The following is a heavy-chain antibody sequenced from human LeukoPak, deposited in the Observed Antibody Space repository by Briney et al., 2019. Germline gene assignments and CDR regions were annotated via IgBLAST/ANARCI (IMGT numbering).Heavy chain of an antibody. D-gene: IGHD3-10*01. CDR1: GFTFSSYT. V-gene: IGHV3-48*01. CDR2: IGTSSTTI. CDR3: AKTPEGSGSYPFDY. J-gene: IGHJ4*02. Sequence: GGSLRLSCAASGFTFSSYTMNWVRQPPGKGLEWVSNIGTSSTTIYYADSVKGRFTISRDNSKNTLYLQMNSLRAEDTAVYYCAKTPEGSGSYPFDYWGQGTLVTVSS.